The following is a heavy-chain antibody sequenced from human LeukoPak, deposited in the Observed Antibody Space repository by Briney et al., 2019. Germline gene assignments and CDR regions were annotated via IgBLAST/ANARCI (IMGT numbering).Heavy chain of an antibody. CDR2: TFYNGII. D-gene: IGHD2-15*01. J-gene: IGHJ4*02. CDR1: GGSISSTTYY. CDR3: ARDLGGGSFDF. V-gene: IGHV4-39*07. Sequence: SETLSLTCTVSGGSISSTTYYWAWIRQPPGKGLEWIGRTFYNGIIYYNPSLKSRVTISVDTSKNQFSLKLSSVTAADTAVYYCARDLGGGSFDFWGQGTLVTVSS.